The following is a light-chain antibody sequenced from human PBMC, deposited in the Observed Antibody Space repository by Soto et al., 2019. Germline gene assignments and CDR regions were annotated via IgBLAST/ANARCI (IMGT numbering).Light chain of an antibody. V-gene: IGLV2-14*01. CDR1: SSDIGSYNY. CDR2: GVS. CDR3: NAYTNSSTYV. Sequence: QSVLTQPASVSGSPGQSITISCTGTSSDIGSYNYVSWYQQYPGKAPKLMIYGVSSRPSGVSNRFSGSKSGNTASLTISGLQAEDEADYYCNAYTNSSTYVFGTGTKLTVL. J-gene: IGLJ1*01.